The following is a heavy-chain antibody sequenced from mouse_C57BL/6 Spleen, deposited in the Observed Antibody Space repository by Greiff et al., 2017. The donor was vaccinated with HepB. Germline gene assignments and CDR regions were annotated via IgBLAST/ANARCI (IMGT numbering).Heavy chain of an antibody. Sequence: VKLVESGPELVKPGASVKISCKASGYAFSSSWMNWVKQRPGKGLEWIGRIYPGDGDTNYNGKFKGKATLTADKSSSTAYMQLSSLTSEDSAVYFSATQGDYYGSSYGDYWGQGTTLTVSS. CDR3: ATQGDYYGSSYGDY. V-gene: IGHV1-82*01. CDR2: IYPGDGDT. J-gene: IGHJ2*01. D-gene: IGHD1-1*01. CDR1: GYAFSSSW.